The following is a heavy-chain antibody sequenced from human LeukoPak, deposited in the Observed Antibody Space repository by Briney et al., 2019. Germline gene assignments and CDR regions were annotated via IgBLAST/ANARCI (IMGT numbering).Heavy chain of an antibody. CDR1: GGSFSGYY. Sequence: PSETLSLTCAVYGGSFSGYYWSWIRQPPGKGLEWIGEINHSGSTNYNPSLKSRVTISVDTSKNHFSLKLSSVTAADTAVYYCAREGGGFDYWGQGTLVTVSS. V-gene: IGHV4-34*01. J-gene: IGHJ4*02. CDR2: INHSGST. CDR3: AREGGGFDY. D-gene: IGHD3-16*01.